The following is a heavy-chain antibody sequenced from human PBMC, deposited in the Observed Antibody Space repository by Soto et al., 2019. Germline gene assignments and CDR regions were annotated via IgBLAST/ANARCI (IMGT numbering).Heavy chain of an antibody. CDR3: AGPATVRGRGLGSDGMDV. CDR1: GVTFSNYA. CDR2: IIPILGTA. Sequence: QVQLVQSGAEVKKPGSSVKVSCTASGVTFSNYAISWVRQAPGQGLEWMGGIIPILGTANYAQKFRGRVTIVADESMSTAYMALSSLRSQDTAVYYCAGPATVRGRGLGSDGMDVWGQGTTVTVSS. V-gene: IGHV1-69*11. J-gene: IGHJ6*02. D-gene: IGHD3-10*01.